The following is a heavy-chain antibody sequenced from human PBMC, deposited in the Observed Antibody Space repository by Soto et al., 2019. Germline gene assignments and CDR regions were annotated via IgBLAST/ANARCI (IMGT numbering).Heavy chain of an antibody. V-gene: IGHV4-30-4*01. Sequence: SETLSLTCTVSGDSISSADYYWSWIRQTPGKGLEWIGHIFYSGTTYYNPSLKSRLTISVDTSKNHFSLRLASVTAADTAVYYCARDLWVEPELYYYGMDVWGQGTTVTVSS. D-gene: IGHD1-1*01. CDR2: IFYSGTT. J-gene: IGHJ6*02. CDR1: GDSISSADYY. CDR3: ARDLWVEPELYYYGMDV.